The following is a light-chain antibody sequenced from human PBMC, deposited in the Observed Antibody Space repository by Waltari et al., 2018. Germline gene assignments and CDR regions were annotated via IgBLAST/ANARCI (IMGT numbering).Light chain of an antibody. V-gene: IGLV2-14*03. CDR2: DGN. CDR1: RNDVGRYDY. Sequence: QSALTQPASVSGSPGQSITISCTGTRNDVGRYDYVAWYQQHPVKAPKVVIIDGNSPPSEVSNRLSGSKSCNTASLTISGLQADDEADYYCSSYTTSNTVVCGGGTKLTVL. J-gene: IGLJ2*01. CDR3: SSYTTSNTVV.